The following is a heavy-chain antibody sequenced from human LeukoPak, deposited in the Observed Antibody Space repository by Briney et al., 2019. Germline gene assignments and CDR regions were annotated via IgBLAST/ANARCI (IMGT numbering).Heavy chain of an antibody. CDR2: ITHSGTT. V-gene: IGHV4-34*01. J-gene: IGHJ4*02. D-gene: IGHD6-13*01. Sequence: ASETLSLTRAVYGESFSGYYWNWIRQPPGRGLEWIGEITHSGTTNHSPSLKSRVTISVDTSKNQFSLKLTSVTAADTAVYYCARGSPAAGGSLDYWGQGTLVTVSS. CDR1: GESFSGYY. CDR3: ARGSPAAGGSLDY.